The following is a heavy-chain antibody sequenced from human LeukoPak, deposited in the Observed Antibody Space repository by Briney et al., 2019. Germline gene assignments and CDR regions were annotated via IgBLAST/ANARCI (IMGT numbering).Heavy chain of an antibody. CDR3: ARGRRYSSSWHKVGYYFDY. CDR2: INHSGST. D-gene: IGHD6-13*01. V-gene: IGHV4-34*01. CDR1: GVSFSDYY. J-gene: IGHJ4*02. Sequence: SETLSLTCAVYGVSFSDYYWSWIRQPPGKGLEWIGEINHSGSTNYNPSLKSRGTISVGTSKNQYPLKLSSVSAADTAVYYCARGRRYSSSWHKVGYYFDYWGQGTLVTVSS.